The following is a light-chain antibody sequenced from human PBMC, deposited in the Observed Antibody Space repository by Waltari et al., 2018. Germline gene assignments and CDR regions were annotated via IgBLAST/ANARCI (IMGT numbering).Light chain of an antibody. V-gene: IGLV2-14*03. Sequence: QSALTQPASVSGSPGQSITISCTGNSSDVGTYNYVSCYQQHPGKAPKLLIYDFSYRPSGVSYRFSGSKSGNTASLTISGLQAEDEADYYCSSYITTNTLELFGGGTSLTVL. CDR1: SSDVGTYNY. J-gene: IGLJ3*02. CDR2: DFS. CDR3: SSYITTNTLEL.